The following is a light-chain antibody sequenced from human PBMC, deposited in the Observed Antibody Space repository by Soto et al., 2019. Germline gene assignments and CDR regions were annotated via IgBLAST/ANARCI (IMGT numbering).Light chain of an antibody. CDR3: QQYGYSRT. V-gene: IGKV3-20*01. CDR2: GSS. J-gene: IGKJ1*01. CDR1: QTLSSRH. Sequence: EIVLTQSPGTLSLSPGEGATLSCRASQTLSSRHLAWYQQKPGQAPRLLIYGSSSRATDIPDRFSGSGSGTDFTLTISTLEPEDFAIYYCQQYGYSRTFGQGTKGDIK.